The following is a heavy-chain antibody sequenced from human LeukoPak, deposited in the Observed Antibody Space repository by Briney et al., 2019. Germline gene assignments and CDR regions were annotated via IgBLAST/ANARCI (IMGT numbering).Heavy chain of an antibody. Sequence: PGGSLRLSCAASGFTVRSHYMNWVRQTTGKGLEWVSAIYSGGSTYYADSVKGRFTISRDNSKNTLYIQMNSLRAEDTAVYYCARFVLGYGYGEVAFDIWGQGTMVTVSS. V-gene: IGHV3-66*01. CDR1: GFTVRSHY. J-gene: IGHJ3*02. CDR2: IYSGGST. CDR3: ARFVLGYGYGEVAFDI. D-gene: IGHD5-18*01.